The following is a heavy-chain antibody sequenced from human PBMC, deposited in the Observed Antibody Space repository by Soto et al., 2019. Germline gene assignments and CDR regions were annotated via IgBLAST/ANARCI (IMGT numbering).Heavy chain of an antibody. CDR3: AKVRPLRDCTSTSCLGAFDI. V-gene: IGHV4-59*01. Sequence: SETLSLTCTVSGGSISPYYWSWIRQPPGKGLEWIGYVYYSGNTNYNPSLESRVTISVDTSRNRFSLNLTSATAADTAVYYCAKVRPLRDCTSTSCLGAFDIWGQGTMVTVSS. J-gene: IGHJ3*02. D-gene: IGHD2-2*01. CDR2: VYYSGNT. CDR1: GGSISPYY.